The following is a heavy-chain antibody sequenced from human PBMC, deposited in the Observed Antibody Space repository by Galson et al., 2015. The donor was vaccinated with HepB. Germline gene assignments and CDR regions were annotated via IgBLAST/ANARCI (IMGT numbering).Heavy chain of an antibody. Sequence: SLRLSCATSGFTFSNYWMHWVRQAPGKGLEWVANIKPDGSEKYYVDSVMGRFTISRDNAKNSLYLQMNSLKAEDTALYYCSRELDVWGKGTTVAVSS. CDR2: IKPDGSEK. V-gene: IGHV3-7*01. J-gene: IGHJ6*04. CDR1: GFTFSNYW. CDR3: SRELDV.